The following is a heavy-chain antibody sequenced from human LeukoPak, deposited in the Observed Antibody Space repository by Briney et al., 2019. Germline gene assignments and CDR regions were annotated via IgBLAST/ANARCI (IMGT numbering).Heavy chain of an antibody. J-gene: IGHJ6*03. CDR1: GFSFSDSY. CDR2: ISDSAITI. D-gene: IGHD5-12*01. Sequence: PGGSLRLSCAASGFSFSDSYMSWVRQAPGKGLEWLSYISDSAITIYYADSVKGRFTISRDNRKNSLYLQMNSLRAEDTAVYFCARAHSGYRNSYYYYMDVWGKGTTVTVSS. V-gene: IGHV3-11*01. CDR3: ARAHSGYRNSYYYYMDV.